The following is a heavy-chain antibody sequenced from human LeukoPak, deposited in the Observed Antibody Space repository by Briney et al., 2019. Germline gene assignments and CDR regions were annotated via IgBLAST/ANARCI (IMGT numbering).Heavy chain of an antibody. CDR1: GGSISSGSYY. CDR3: ARETPYGSGSYPFDY. J-gene: IGHJ4*02. D-gene: IGHD3-10*01. CDR2: IYTSGST. V-gene: IGHV4-61*02. Sequence: SETLSLTCTVSGGSISSGSYYWSWIRQPAGKGLEWIERIYTSGSTNDNPSLKSRVTISVDTSKNHFSLKLSSVTAADTAVYYCARETPYGSGSYPFDYWGQGILVTVSS.